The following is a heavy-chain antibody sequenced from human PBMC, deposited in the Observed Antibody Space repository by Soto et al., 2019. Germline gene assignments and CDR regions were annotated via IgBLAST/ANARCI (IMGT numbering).Heavy chain of an antibody. Sequence: SLRLSCAASGFTFSPYAMTWVRQAPGKGLEWVSGISWNSNTIAYADSVKGRFTISRDNAKNSLYLQMNSLRAEDTAFYYCAKDTGPNWGQGTLVTVSS. CDR2: ISWNSNTI. CDR1: GFTFSPYA. J-gene: IGHJ4*02. CDR3: AKDTGPN. V-gene: IGHV3-9*01.